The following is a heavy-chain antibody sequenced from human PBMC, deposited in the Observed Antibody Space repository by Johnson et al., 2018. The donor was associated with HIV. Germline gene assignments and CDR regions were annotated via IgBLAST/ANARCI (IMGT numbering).Heavy chain of an antibody. V-gene: IGHV3-48*04. CDR3: AREAGTGAFDI. J-gene: IGHJ3*02. CDR1: GFTFSSYA. CDR2: ISYSGSPI. Sequence: VQLVESGGGLVQPGGSLRLSCAASGFTFSSYAMSWVRQAPGKGLEWVSYISYSGSPIYYADSVKGRFTISRDNAKNSLYLQMNSLRAEDTAVYYCAREAGTGAFDIWGQGTMVTVSS. D-gene: IGHD6-19*01.